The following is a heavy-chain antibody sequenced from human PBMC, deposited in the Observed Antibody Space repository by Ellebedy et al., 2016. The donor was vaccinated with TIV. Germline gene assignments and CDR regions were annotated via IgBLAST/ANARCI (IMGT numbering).Heavy chain of an antibody. Sequence: GESLKISCAASGFTFSSFAMSWVRQAPGIGLEWVSAIGADAVATHYADPVKGRFTISRDNFGNMLYLQMNSLGAEDTAVYYCAREGGTYYSAHFDQWGQGTPVTVSS. CDR2: IGADAVAT. CDR3: AREGGTYYSAHFDQ. J-gene: IGHJ4*02. D-gene: IGHD1-26*01. CDR1: GFTFSSFA. V-gene: IGHV3-23*01.